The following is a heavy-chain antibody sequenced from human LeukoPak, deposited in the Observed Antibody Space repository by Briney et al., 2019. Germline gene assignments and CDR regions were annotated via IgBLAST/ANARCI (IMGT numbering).Heavy chain of an antibody. V-gene: IGHV4-30-4*01. Sequence: ASETLSLTCTVSGGSISSGDYYWSWIHQPPGKGLEWIGYIYYSGSTYYNPSLKSRVTISVDTSKNQFSLKLSSVTAADTAVYYCARVHCSSTSCWNWFDPWGQGTLVTVSS. D-gene: IGHD2-2*01. CDR1: GGSISSGDYY. CDR2: IYYSGST. J-gene: IGHJ5*02. CDR3: ARVHCSSTSCWNWFDP.